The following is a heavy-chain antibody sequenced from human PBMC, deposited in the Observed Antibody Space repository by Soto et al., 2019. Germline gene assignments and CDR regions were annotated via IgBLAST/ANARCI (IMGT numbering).Heavy chain of an antibody. CDR3: ASAPSVWGGRAY. Sequence: EVQLVESGGGLVQPGGSLRLSCAASGFTFNTYWMSWVRQAPGKGLEWVANIKEDGSEGYYVDSVKGRFTISRDNAKNSRYLQMNSLRAEDTAVYFCASAPSVWGGRAYWGQGTLVTVSS. J-gene: IGHJ4*02. CDR1: GFTFNTYW. CDR2: IKEDGSEG. V-gene: IGHV3-7*01. D-gene: IGHD3-16*01.